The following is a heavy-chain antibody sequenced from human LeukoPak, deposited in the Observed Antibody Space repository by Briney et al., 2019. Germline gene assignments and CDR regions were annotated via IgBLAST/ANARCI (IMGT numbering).Heavy chain of an antibody. CDR1: GFTIATKY. D-gene: IGHD2/OR15-2a*01. Sequence: GGSLRLSCAASGFTIATKYMNWVRQAPGKGLEWVSIIYSGATTYYADSVRGRFTISRDTSKNTVSLQMNSLRAEDTAVYYCAKDSGETDFYNYFYMDVWGKGTTVTVSS. J-gene: IGHJ6*03. CDR3: AKDSGETDFYNYFYMDV. CDR2: IYSGATT. V-gene: IGHV3-53*01.